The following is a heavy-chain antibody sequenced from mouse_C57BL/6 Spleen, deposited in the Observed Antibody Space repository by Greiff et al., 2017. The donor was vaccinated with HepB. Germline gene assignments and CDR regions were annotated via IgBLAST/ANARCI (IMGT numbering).Heavy chain of an antibody. CDR1: GYTFTDYY. CDR2: INPNNGGT. Sequence: EVQPQQSGPELVKPGASVKISCKASGYTFTDYYMNWVKQSHGKSLEWIGDINPNNGGTSYNQKFKGKATLTVDKSSSTAYMELRSLTSEDSAVYYCAREGYYSNYFYAMDYWGQGTSVTVSS. J-gene: IGHJ4*01. CDR3: AREGYYSNYFYAMDY. D-gene: IGHD2-5*01. V-gene: IGHV1-26*01.